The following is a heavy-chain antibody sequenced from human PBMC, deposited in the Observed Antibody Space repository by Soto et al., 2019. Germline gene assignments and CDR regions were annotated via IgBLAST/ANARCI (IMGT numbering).Heavy chain of an antibody. Sequence: QVQLVQSGAEVKKPGASVKVSCKASGYTFTRSGISWVRQAPGQGLEWLGWINPDNGNTNYAQHRQGRVSLTTDTTKSTAYMDLRSLRSDDTAVYYCARDQGITTFGVYSMYYYGMDVWGQGTTVTVSS. J-gene: IGHJ6*02. CDR2: INPDNGNT. V-gene: IGHV1-18*01. D-gene: IGHD3-3*01. CDR1: GYTFTRSG. CDR3: ARDQGITTFGVYSMYYYGMDV.